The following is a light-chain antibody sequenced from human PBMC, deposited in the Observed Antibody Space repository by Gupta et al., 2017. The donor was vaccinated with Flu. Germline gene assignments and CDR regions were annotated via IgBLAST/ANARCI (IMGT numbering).Light chain of an antibody. CDR2: DNG. CDR3: GTWHTSLSIVV. V-gene: IGLV1-51*01. J-gene: IGLJ2*01. CDR1: TSHIGSNY. Sequence: QGVLTHRRPVSPAPDERVTISCSGTTSHIGSNYVSWYQRRAGAAPRLLMYDNGRRPSGIPDRFSGSQSATSAALTITGLQTGEEADDYCGTWHTSLSIVVFGGGTKLTVL.